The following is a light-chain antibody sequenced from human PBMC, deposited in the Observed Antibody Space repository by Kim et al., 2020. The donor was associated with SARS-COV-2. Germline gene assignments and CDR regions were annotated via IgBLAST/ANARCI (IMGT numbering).Light chain of an antibody. CDR3: GTWDSSLSPWV. Sequence: GQKVTISCSGSSSNIGNKYVSWYQQLPGTAPKLLIYDNNKRPSGIPDRFSGSKSGTSATLGITGLQTGDEADYYCGTWDSSLSPWVFGGGTQLTVL. CDR2: DNN. V-gene: IGLV1-51*01. CDR1: SSNIGNKY. J-gene: IGLJ3*02.